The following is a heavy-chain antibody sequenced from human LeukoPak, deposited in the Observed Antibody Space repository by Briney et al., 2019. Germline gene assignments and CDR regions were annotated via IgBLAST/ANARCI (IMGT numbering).Heavy chain of an antibody. Sequence: QPGRSLRLSCAASGFTFSTYGMHWVRQAPGKGLEWVAVIGYDGSQKYYADSVKGRFTISRDNSKNTLYLQMNSLRAEDTAVYYCAKDQRILDWGQGTLVTVSS. V-gene: IGHV3-33*06. D-gene: IGHD2-15*01. J-gene: IGHJ4*02. CDR1: GFTFSTYG. CDR3: AKDQRILD. CDR2: IGYDGSQK.